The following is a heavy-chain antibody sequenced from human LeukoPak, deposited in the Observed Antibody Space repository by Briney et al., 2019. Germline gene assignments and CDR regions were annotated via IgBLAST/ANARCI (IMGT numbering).Heavy chain of an antibody. V-gene: IGHV1-69*05. CDR1: GGTFSSYA. D-gene: IGHD6-13*01. CDR2: IIPIFGTA. Sequence: GASVKVSCKASGGTFSSYAISWVRQAPGQGLEWMGGIIPIFGTANYAQKFQGRVTITRDTSASTAYMELSSLRSEDTAVYYCAREGSSWYDFGYWGQGTLVTVSS. J-gene: IGHJ4*02. CDR3: AREGSSWYDFGY.